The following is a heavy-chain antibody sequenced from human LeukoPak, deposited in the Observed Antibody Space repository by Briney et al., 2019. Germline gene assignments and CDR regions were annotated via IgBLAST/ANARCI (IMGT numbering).Heavy chain of an antibody. V-gene: IGHV4-39*01. D-gene: IGHD3-22*01. Sequence: SETLSLTCTVSGGSISSSSYYWGWIRQPPGKGLEWIGSIYYSGSTYYNPSLKSRVTISVDTSKNQFSLKLSSVTAADTAVYYCARQANSYYYDSSGYPHHWGQGTLVTVSS. CDR1: GGSISSSSYY. J-gene: IGHJ5*02. CDR3: ARQANSYYYDSSGYPHH. CDR2: IYYSGST.